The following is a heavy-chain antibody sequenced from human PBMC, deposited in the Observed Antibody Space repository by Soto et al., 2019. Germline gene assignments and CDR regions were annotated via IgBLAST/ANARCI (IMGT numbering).Heavy chain of an antibody. Sequence: LRLSCAASGFTFSSYAMSWVRQAPGKGLEWVSVISGSDDSTYYADSVKGRFTISRDNSKNTLYLQMNSLRAEDTAVYHCAKRSSSSTFDYWGQGTLVTVSS. V-gene: IGHV3-23*01. CDR2: ISGSDDST. J-gene: IGHJ4*02. CDR1: GFTFSSYA. CDR3: AKRSSSSTFDY. D-gene: IGHD6-6*01.